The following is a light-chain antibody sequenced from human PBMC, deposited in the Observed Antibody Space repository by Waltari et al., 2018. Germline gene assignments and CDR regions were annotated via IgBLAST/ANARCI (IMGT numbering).Light chain of an antibody. CDR2: DAS. J-gene: IGKJ3*01. V-gene: IGKV1-33*01. CDR3: QQYDVLLPGFT. CDR1: QDIYSH. Sequence: DIQMTQSPSSLSASVGDRVTITCQASQDIYSHLNWYRHRPGKAPGLLIYDASNLESGVTSRFSGSGSGADVTFTINSLQPGDCATYYCQQYDVLLPGFTFGPGTTVDLK.